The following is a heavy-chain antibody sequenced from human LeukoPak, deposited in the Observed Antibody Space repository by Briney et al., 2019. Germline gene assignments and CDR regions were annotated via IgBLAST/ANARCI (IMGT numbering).Heavy chain of an antibody. Sequence: SETLSLTCAVYGGSFSGYYWSWIRQPPGKGLEWIGGINHSGSTNYNPSLKSRVTISVDTSKNQFSLKLSSVTAADTAVYYCARKVVGSNFDYWGQGTLVTVSS. J-gene: IGHJ4*02. CDR2: INHSGST. CDR1: GGSFSGYY. D-gene: IGHD2-15*01. V-gene: IGHV4-34*01. CDR3: ARKVVGSNFDY.